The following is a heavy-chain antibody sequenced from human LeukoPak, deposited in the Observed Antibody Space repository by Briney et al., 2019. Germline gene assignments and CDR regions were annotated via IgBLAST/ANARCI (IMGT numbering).Heavy chain of an antibody. CDR3: ARGALGSDY. Sequence: PGGSLRLSCAASRFTFSSYDIQWVRQATGKGLEWVSSIGSAGDTYYAGSVKGRFTLSRENAKRSSYLQMNNLGAGDTAVYYCARGALGSDYWGQGTLVTVSS. V-gene: IGHV3-13*04. D-gene: IGHD5-12*01. CDR1: RFTFSSYD. CDR2: IGSAGDT. J-gene: IGHJ4*02.